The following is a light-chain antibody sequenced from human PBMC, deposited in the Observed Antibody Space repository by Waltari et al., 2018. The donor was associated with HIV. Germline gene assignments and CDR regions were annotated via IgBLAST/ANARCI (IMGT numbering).Light chain of an antibody. CDR1: SANLGAGNV. V-gene: IGLV1-40*01. CDR2: GNT. J-gene: IGLJ2*01. CDR3: QSYDSSLSGVV. Sequence: QSVLTQPPSVSVAPGQGVTISCTGRSANLGAGNVVHWYQNLLGIAHKLLIYGNTNRPSGVPDRFSGSKSGTSASLAITGLQAEDEADYYCQSYDSSLSGVVFGGGTKLTVL.